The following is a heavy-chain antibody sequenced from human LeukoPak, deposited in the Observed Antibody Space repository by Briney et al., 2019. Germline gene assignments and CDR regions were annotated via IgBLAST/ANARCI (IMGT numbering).Heavy chain of an antibody. CDR2: VSGSGVST. Sequence: GGSLRLSCAASGFTFSTYAMTWVRQAPGKGLEWVSDVSGSGVSTSYADSVKGRFTISRDSSKNTLYLQMDSLRAEDTAVYFCARSMRDVYNPPDYWGQGTLVTVSS. CDR1: GFTFSTYA. D-gene: IGHD5-24*01. CDR3: ARSMRDVYNPPDY. V-gene: IGHV3-23*01. J-gene: IGHJ4*02.